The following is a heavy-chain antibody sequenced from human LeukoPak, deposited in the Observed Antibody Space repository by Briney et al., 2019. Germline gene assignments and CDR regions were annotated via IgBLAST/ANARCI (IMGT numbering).Heavy chain of an antibody. J-gene: IGHJ5*02. CDR2: INHSGST. Sequence: PSETLSLTCAVYGGSFSGYYWSWIRQPPGKGLEWIGEINHSGSTNYNPSLKSRVTISVDTSKNQFSLKLSSVTAADTAVYYCARGPITMVGNENWFDPWGQGTLVTVSS. D-gene: IGHD3-10*01. CDR3: ARGPITMVGNENWFDP. CDR1: GGSFSGYY. V-gene: IGHV4-34*01.